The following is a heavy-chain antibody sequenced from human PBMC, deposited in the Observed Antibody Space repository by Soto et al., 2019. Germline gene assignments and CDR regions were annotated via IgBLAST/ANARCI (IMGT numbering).Heavy chain of an antibody. CDR1: GFTFISYA. CDR3: ARGGYCSSTSCSNDAFDI. V-gene: IGHV3-30-3*01. J-gene: IGHJ3*02. Sequence: GGPLRLSCAASGFTFISYAMPGVRQAPGKGLEWVAVISYDGSNKYYADSVKGRFTISRDNSKNTLYLQMNSLRAEDTAVYYCARGGYCSSTSCSNDAFDIWGQGTMVTVSS. D-gene: IGHD2-2*01. CDR2: ISYDGSNK.